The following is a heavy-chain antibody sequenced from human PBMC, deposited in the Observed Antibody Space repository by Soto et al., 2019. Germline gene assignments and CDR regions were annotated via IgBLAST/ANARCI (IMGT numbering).Heavy chain of an antibody. J-gene: IGHJ6*02. CDR1: GDIVSSNSAA. D-gene: IGHD6-6*01. CDR2: TYYRSKWYN. CDR3: ARALGYSSSDYYYYYGMDV. V-gene: IGHV6-1*01. Sequence: SQTLSLTCAISGDIVSSNSAAWNWIRQSPSRGLEWLGRTYYRSKWYNDYAVSVKSRITINPDTSKNQFSLQLNSVTPEDTAVYYCARALGYSSSDYYYYYGMDVWGQGTTVTVSS.